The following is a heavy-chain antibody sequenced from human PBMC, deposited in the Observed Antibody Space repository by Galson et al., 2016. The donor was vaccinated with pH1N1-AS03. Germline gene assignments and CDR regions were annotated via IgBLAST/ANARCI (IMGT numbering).Heavy chain of an antibody. J-gene: IGHJ3*02. CDR2: TYWRSKWYI. CDR1: GDSVSSNIYA. Sequence: CSISGDSVSSNIYAGKWIRHSASRGREGLGGTYWRSKWYIDYALTLNSRITINPDTSKNQFSLQLTSVIPDDTAVYYCARGRYSCFDIWGQGAKVTVSS. V-gene: IGHV6-1*01. CDR3: ARGRYSCFDI. D-gene: IGHD2-15*01.